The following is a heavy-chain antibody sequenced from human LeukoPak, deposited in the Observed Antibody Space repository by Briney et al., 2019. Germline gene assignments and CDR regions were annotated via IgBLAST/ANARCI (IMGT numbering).Heavy chain of an antibody. CDR2: ISYDGSNK. D-gene: IGHD3-16*02. J-gene: IGHJ6*02. V-gene: IGHV3-30*03. CDR3: AREEHDYVWGSYRYYYYYGIDV. CDR1: GFTFSSYG. Sequence: GRSLRLSCAASGFTFSSYGMHWVRQAPGKGLEWVAVISYDGSNKYYADSVKGRFTISRDNSKNTLYLQMDSLRAEDTALYYCAREEHDYVWGSYRYYYYYGIDVWGQGTTVTVSS.